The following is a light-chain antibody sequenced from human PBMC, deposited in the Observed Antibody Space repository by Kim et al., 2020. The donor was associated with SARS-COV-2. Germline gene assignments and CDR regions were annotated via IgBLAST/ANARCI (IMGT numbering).Light chain of an antibody. V-gene: IGLV3-1*01. CDR2: QDT. CDR3: QAWDSTTTV. J-gene: IGLJ2*01. CDR1: RLGNKY. Sequence: VSVSPGQTASITCSGDRLGNKYVCWYQQKPGQSPVVVIYQDTQRPSGIPERFSGSNSGNTATLTISGTQAMDEADYYCQAWDSTTTVFGGGTQLTVL.